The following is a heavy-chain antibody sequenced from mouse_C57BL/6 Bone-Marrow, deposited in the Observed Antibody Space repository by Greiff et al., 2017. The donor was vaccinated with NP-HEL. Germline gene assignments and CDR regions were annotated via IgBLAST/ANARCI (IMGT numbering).Heavy chain of an antibody. CDR3: ARDYGYDSFDY. Sequence: VQLQQSGPELVKPGASVKISCKASGYTFTDYYMNWVKQSHGKSLEWIGDINPNNGGTSYNQKLMGKATLSVDKSSSTAYMELRSLTSEDSAVYYCARDYGYDSFDYWGQGTTLTVSS. CDR1: GYTFTDYY. V-gene: IGHV1-26*01. J-gene: IGHJ2*01. D-gene: IGHD2-2*01. CDR2: INPNNGGT.